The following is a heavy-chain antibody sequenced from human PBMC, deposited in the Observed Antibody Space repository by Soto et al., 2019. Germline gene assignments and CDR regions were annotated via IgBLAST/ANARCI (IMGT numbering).Heavy chain of an antibody. CDR2: ISYDGSNK. CDR3: AKDFLPTYRKKLDTAPNCGMDV. CDR1: GFTFSSYA. Sequence: SGGSLRLSCAASGFTFSSYAMHWVRQAPGKGLEWVAVISYDGSNKYYADSVKGRFTISRDNSKNTLYLQMNSLRAEDTAVYYCAKDFLPTYRKKLDTAPNCGMDVWGPGTTVTVSS. V-gene: IGHV3-30-3*01. D-gene: IGHD5-18*01. J-gene: IGHJ6*02.